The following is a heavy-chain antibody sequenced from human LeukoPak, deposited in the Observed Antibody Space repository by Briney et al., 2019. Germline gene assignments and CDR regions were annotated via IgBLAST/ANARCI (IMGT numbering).Heavy chain of an antibody. D-gene: IGHD5-12*01. J-gene: IGHJ4*02. V-gene: IGHV3-23*01. CDR2: ISGSGGNT. CDR3: AKVVSGYHFDY. CDR1: GFTFSSSG. Sequence: PGGSLRLSCAASGFTFSSSGMSWVRRAPGKGPEWVSGISGSGGNTYYADSVKGRVTISRDNSQNTLYLQMNTLRPEDTAVYYCAKVVSGYHFDYWGQGTLVTVSS.